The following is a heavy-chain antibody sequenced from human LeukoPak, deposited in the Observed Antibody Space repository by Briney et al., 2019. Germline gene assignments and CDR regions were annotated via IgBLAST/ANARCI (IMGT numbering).Heavy chain of an antibody. Sequence: GSSVKVSCKASGGTFSSYTFSWVRQAPGQGLEWMGRINPSLGITNYAQKFEGRVTITADKSTSTAYMELSSLRSEDTAVYYCARDRITVYDSPGAFDYWGQGTLVTVSS. J-gene: IGHJ4*02. CDR3: ARDRITVYDSPGAFDY. CDR2: INPSLGIT. V-gene: IGHV1-69*04. D-gene: IGHD3-22*01. CDR1: GGTFSSYT.